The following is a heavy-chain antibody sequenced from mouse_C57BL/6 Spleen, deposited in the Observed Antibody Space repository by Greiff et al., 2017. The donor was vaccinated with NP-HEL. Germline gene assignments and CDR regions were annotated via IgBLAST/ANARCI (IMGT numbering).Heavy chain of an antibody. D-gene: IGHD1-1*01. CDR1: GFTFSSYA. J-gene: IGHJ4*01. Sequence: DVQLVESGGGLVKPGGSLKLSCAASGFTFSSYAMSWVRQTPEKRLEWVATISDGGSYTYYPDNVKGRFTISRDNAKNNLYLQMSHLKSEDTAMYYCARGTTVVGRAMDYWGQGTSVTVSS. CDR2: ISDGGSYT. V-gene: IGHV5-4*01. CDR3: ARGTTVVGRAMDY.